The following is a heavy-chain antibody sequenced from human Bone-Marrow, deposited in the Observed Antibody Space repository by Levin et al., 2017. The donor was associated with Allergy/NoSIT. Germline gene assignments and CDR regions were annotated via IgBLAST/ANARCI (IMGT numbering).Heavy chain of an antibody. J-gene: IGHJ5*02. CDR3: ARGPEYLFWSGKGGWFDP. CDR1: GGSFRGYY. CDR2: INHSGST. Sequence: SQTLSLPCAVYGGSFRGYYWSWIRPPPGKGLEWIGEINHSGSTNYNPSLKSRVTISVDTSKNQFSLKLSSVTAADTAVYYCARGPEYLFWSGKGGWFDPWGQGTLVTVSS. V-gene: IGHV4-34*01. D-gene: IGHD3-3*01.